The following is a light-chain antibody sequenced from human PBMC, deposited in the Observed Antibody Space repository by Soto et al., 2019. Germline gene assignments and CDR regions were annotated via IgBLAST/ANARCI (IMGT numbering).Light chain of an antibody. CDR3: QQRSDWVT. CDR2: DAS. J-gene: IGKJ4*01. CDR1: RSVSSS. V-gene: IGKV3-11*01. Sequence: EIVLTQSPATLSLSPGEGATLSCRAGRSVSSSVAWYQQKPGQAPRLLIYDASNRDTGIPVRFSGSGSGTDFTLTISSLEPEDFAVYYCQQRSDWVTFGGGTKVEL.